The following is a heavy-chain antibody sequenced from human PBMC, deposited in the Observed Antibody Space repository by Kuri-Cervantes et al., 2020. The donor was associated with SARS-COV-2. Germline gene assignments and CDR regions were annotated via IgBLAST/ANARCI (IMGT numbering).Heavy chain of an antibody. J-gene: IGHJ4*02. CDR1: GFTFKSFS. CDR2: ISAGGRHI. D-gene: IGHD3-3*01. CDR3: ARAGPWGYGNYELIDY. Sequence: GESLKISCAASGFTFKSFSMNWVRQAPGKGLEWVSSISAGGRHIYYVDSVKGRFAISRDNARSSLVLEMNSLRVEDTAVYYCARAGPWGYGNYELIDYWGQGTPVTVSS. V-gene: IGHV3-21*01.